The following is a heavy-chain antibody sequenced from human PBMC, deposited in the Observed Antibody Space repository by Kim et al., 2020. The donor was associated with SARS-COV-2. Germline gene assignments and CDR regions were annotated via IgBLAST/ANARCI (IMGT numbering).Heavy chain of an antibody. D-gene: IGHD6-13*01. CDR3: ARVRLAAAIDY. Sequence: SETLSLTCTVSGGSISSGGYYWSWIRQHPGKGLEWIGYIYYSGSTYYNPSLKSRVTISVDTSKNQFSLKLSSVTAADTAVYYCARVRLAAAIDYWGQGTLVTVSS. V-gene: IGHV4-31*03. CDR1: GGSISSGGYY. CDR2: IYYSGST. J-gene: IGHJ4*02.